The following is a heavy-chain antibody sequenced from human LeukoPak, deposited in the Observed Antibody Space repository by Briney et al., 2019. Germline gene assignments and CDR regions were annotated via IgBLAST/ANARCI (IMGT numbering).Heavy chain of an antibody. Sequence: KSSETLPLTCTVSGGSFSSGGYYWTWIRQPAGKGLEWIGHVYTSGSTNYNPSLKSRVTISLGTSKNQFSLKLNSVTAADTAVYYCARVYSSGSYMGFDYWGQGTLVTVSS. D-gene: IGHD3-22*01. CDR1: GGSFSSGGYY. CDR2: VYTSGST. V-gene: IGHV4-61*09. CDR3: ARVYSSGSYMGFDY. J-gene: IGHJ4*02.